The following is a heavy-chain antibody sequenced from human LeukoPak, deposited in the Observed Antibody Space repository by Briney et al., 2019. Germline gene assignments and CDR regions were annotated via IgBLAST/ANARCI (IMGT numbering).Heavy chain of an antibody. CDR1: GYTFTSYG. D-gene: IGHD3-3*01. V-gene: IGHV1-18*01. Sequence: ASVKVSCKASGYTFTSYGISWVRQAPGQGLEWMGWISAYNGNTNYAQKLQGRVTMTTDTSTSTAYMELRSLRSDDTAVYYCARDDYDFWSGYKTQVWFDPWGQGTLVTVSS. CDR3: ARDDYDFWSGYKTQVWFDP. CDR2: ISAYNGNT. J-gene: IGHJ5*02.